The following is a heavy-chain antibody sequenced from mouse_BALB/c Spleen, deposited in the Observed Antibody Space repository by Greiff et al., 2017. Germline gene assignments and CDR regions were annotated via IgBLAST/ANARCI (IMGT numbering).Heavy chain of an antibody. CDR1: GYTFTSYW. CDR2: INPSTGYT. J-gene: IGHJ2*01. Sequence: VKLVESGPELVKPGASVKMSCKASGYTFTSYWMHWVKQRPGQGLEWIGYINPSTGYTEYNQKFKDKATLTADKSSSTAYMQLSSLTSEDSAVYYCAYGNYYFDYWGQGTTLTVSS. V-gene: IGHV1-7*01. CDR3: AYGNYYFDY. D-gene: IGHD2-10*02.